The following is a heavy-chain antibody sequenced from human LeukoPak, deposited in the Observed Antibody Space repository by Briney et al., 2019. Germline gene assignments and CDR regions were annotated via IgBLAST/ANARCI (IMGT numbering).Heavy chain of an antibody. CDR2: TYYRSKWYN. CDR3: ARDPDSSGWYGSWFDP. D-gene: IGHD6-19*01. V-gene: IGHV6-1*01. Sequence: SQTLSLTCAISGDSVSSNSAAWNWIRQSPSRCLEWLGRTYYRSKWYNDYAVSVKSRITINPNTSKNQFSLQLNSVTPEDTAVYYCARDPDSSGWYGSWFDPWGQGTLVTVSS. CDR1: GDSVSSNSAA. J-gene: IGHJ5*02.